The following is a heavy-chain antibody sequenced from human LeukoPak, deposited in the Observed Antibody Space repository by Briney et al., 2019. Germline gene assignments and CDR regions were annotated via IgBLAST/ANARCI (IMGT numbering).Heavy chain of an antibody. CDR2: ISGSGGST. J-gene: IGHJ3*02. CDR1: GFTFSSYA. V-gene: IGHV3-23*01. D-gene: IGHD3-22*01. CDR3: ARVHDYDSSADI. Sequence: GSLRLSCAASGFTFSSYAMSWVRQAPGKGLKWVSAISGSGGSTYYADSVKGRFTISRDNPKNTLYLQMNSLRAEDTAVYYCARVHDYDSSADIWGQGTMVTVSS.